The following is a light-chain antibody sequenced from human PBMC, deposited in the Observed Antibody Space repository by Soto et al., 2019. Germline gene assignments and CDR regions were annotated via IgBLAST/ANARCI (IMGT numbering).Light chain of an antibody. CDR1: SSDVGGYNY. CDR2: DVS. CDR3: SSYTSSSTLVV. Sequence: QSALTQPASVSGSPGQSITISCTGTSSDVGGYNYVSWYQQHPGKAPKLMISDVSNRPSGVSIRFSGSKSGNTASLTISGLQAAEEADYYCSSYTSSSTLVVFGGGTKLTVL. V-gene: IGLV2-14*01. J-gene: IGLJ2*01.